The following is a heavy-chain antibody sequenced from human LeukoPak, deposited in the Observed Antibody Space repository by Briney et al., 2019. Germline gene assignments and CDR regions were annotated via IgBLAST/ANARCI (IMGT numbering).Heavy chain of an antibody. CDR3: AKDGKILDFWSGYYRSDAFDI. Sequence: GGSLRLSCAASGFTVSSNYMSWVRQAPGKGLEWVSVIYSGGSTYYAHSVKGRFTISRDNSKNTLYLQMNSLRAEDTAVYYCAKDGKILDFWSGYYRSDAFDIWDQGTMVTVSS. CDR2: IYSGGST. CDR1: GFTVSSNY. V-gene: IGHV3-53*01. J-gene: IGHJ3*02. D-gene: IGHD3-3*01.